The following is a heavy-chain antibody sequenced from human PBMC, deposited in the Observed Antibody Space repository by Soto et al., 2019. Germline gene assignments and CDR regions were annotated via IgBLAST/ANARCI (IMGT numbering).Heavy chain of an antibody. CDR2: IIPIFGTA. Sequence: QVQLVQSGAEVKKPGSSVKVSCKASGGTFSSYAISWVRQAPGQGLEWMGGIIPIFGTANYAQKFQGRVTITADESTSTAYMELSSLRSEDTAVYYCATFNYYDSSGYYGDRAFDIWGQGTMVTVS. CDR1: GGTFSSYA. V-gene: IGHV1-69*01. D-gene: IGHD3-22*01. CDR3: ATFNYYDSSGYYGDRAFDI. J-gene: IGHJ3*02.